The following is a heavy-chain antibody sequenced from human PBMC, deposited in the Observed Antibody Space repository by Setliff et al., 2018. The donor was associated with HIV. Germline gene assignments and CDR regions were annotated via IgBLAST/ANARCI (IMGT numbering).Heavy chain of an antibody. Sequence: GGSLRLSCAASGFTFSSYTINWVRQAPGKGLEWVSSISSSSNYIYYADSVKGRFTISRDNAKNSLSLQMTSLTAEDTAVYYCARGPPGEPRLFQHWGQGTLVTVSS. CDR2: ISSSSNYI. J-gene: IGHJ1*01. D-gene: IGHD3-10*01. V-gene: IGHV3-21*01. CDR1: GFTFSSYT. CDR3: ARGPPGEPRLFQH.